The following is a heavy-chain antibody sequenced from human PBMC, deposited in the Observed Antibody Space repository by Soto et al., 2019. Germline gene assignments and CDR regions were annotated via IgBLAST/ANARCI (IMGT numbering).Heavy chain of an antibody. CDR3: ARVPDR. V-gene: IGHV4-30-2*01. D-gene: IGHD2-2*01. J-gene: IGHJ5*02. CDR1: GGSISSSSYS. Sequence: TSETLSLTCTVSGGSISSSSYSWGWIRQPPGKGLEWIGYIYHSGSTYYNPSLKSRVTISVDRSKNQFSLKLSSVTAADTAVYYCARVPDRWGQGTLVTVSS. CDR2: IYHSGST.